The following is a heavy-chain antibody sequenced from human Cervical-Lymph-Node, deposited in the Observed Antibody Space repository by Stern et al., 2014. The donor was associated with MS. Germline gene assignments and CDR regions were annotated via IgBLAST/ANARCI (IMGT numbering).Heavy chain of an antibody. CDR1: GYSFTSYW. J-gene: IGHJ6*02. Sequence: EGHLVESGAEVKKPGASLKISCKGSGYSFTSYWIGWVRQLPGKGLAWMGILYPGDADSRYSPSFQGQVSSSADNSISTAYLQWSSLKASDTAMYYCARVLTRYSYGWNYYGMDVWGQGTTVTVSS. D-gene: IGHD5-18*01. CDR2: LYPGDADS. CDR3: ARVLTRYSYGWNYYGMDV. V-gene: IGHV5-51*01.